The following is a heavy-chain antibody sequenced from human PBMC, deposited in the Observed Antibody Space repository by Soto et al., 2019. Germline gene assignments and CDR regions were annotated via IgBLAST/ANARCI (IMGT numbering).Heavy chain of an antibody. V-gene: IGHV3-66*01. CDR3: ARNSGYDPYYYYMDV. CDR2: IYSGGST. Sequence: EVQLVESGGGLVQPGGSLGLSCAASGFTVSSNYMSWVRQAPGKGLEWVSVIYSGGSTYYADSVKGRFTISRDNSKNTLYLQMNSLRAEDTAVYYCARNSGYDPYYYYMDVWGKGTTVTVSS. J-gene: IGHJ6*03. D-gene: IGHD5-12*01. CDR1: GFTVSSNY.